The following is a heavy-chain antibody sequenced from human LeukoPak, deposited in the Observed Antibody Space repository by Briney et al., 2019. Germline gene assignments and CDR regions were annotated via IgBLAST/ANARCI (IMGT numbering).Heavy chain of an antibody. D-gene: IGHD3-22*01. CDR1: GGSISSYY. J-gene: IGHJ4*02. CDR2: IYTSGST. Sequence: PSETLSLTCTVSGGSISSYYWSWIRQPPGKGLEWIGYIYTSGSTSYNPSLRSRVTISVDTSKNQFSLKLSSVTAADTAVYYCARLVSDYYDSSGYPDYWGQGTLVTVSS. V-gene: IGHV4-4*09. CDR3: ARLVSDYYDSSGYPDY.